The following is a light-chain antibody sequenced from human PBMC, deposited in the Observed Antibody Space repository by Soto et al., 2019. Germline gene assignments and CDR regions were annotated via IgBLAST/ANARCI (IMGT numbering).Light chain of an antibody. Sequence: IQMTRSRSSRSACVGDEGKIAWLSSQGIRNDLGWYQQKPGKAPKLLSYAAFSLQSGVPSRFSGRGSRTYFTLTISSLQPEDCATYYFQQLHGYPITFGHGTRLE. V-gene: IGKV1-6*01. CDR1: QGIRND. CDR3: QQLHGYPIT. J-gene: IGKJ5*01. CDR2: AAF.